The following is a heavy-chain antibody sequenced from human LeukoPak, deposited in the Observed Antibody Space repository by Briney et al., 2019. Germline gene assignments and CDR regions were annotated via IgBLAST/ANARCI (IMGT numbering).Heavy chain of an antibody. D-gene: IGHD3-22*01. CDR1: GYTFTSYA. Sequence: ASVKVSCKASGYTFTSYAMNWVRQAPGQGLEWMGWINTNTGNPTYAQGFTGRFVFSLDTSVSTAYLQISSLKAEDTAVYYCARWGTFSSYDSSGYYYLDYWGQGTLVTVSS. CDR2: INTNTGNP. J-gene: IGHJ4*02. CDR3: ARWGTFSSYDSSGYYYLDY. V-gene: IGHV7-4-1*02.